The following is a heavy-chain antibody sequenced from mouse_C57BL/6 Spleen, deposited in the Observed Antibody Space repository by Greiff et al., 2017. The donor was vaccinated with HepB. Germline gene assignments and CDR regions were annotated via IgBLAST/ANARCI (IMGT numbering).Heavy chain of an antibody. CDR1: GYAFSSSW. J-gene: IGHJ2*01. Sequence: VKVVESGPELVKPGASVKISCKASGYAFSSSWMNWVKQRPGKGLEWIGRIYPGDGDTNYNGKFKGKATLTADKSSSTAYMQLSSLTSEDSAVYFCARGNWDFDYWGQGTTLTVSS. V-gene: IGHV1-82*01. CDR2: IYPGDGDT. CDR3: ARGNWDFDY. D-gene: IGHD4-1*01.